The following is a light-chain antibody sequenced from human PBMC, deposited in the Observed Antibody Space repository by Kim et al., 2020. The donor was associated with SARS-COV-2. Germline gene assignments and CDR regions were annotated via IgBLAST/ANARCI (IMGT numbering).Light chain of an antibody. Sequence: SYDLTQPPSVSVAPGKTARITCGGNNIGSKSVHWYQQKPGQAPVLVIYYDSDRPSGIPERFSGSNSGNTATLTISRVEPGDEADYYCQVWDSSSDHPNWV. CDR3: QVWDSSSDHPNWV. CDR2: YDS. V-gene: IGLV3-21*04. J-gene: IGLJ3*02. CDR1: NIGSKS.